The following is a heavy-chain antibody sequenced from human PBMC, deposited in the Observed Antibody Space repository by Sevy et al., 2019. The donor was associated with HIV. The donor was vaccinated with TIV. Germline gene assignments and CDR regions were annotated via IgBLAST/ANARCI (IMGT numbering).Heavy chain of an antibody. J-gene: IGHJ4*02. Sequence: SDTLSLTCTVSGGSISSEDYYWGWIRQPPGKGLDWIGSIYYSGSTYYNPSLKSRVTISVDTSKNRFSLKLRSVTAGDTAMYYCAREGPGIAQFDSWGQGPLVTVSS. V-gene: IGHV4-39*02. CDR1: GGSISSEDYY. D-gene: IGHD6-13*01. CDR2: IYYSGST. CDR3: AREGPGIAQFDS.